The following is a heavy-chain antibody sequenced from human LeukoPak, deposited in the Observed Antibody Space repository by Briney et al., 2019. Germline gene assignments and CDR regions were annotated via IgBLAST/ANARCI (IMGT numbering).Heavy chain of an antibody. CDR3: ATYCSSTSCYRDDAFDI. CDR2: ISAYNGNT. CDR1: GYSFTSYG. D-gene: IGHD2-2*01. V-gene: IGHV1-18*01. J-gene: IGHJ3*02. Sequence: GASVKVSCKASGYSFTSYGISWVRQAPGQGLEWMGWISAYNGNTNYAQKLQGSVTMTTDTSTSTAYMELRSLRSDDTAVYYCATYCSSTSCYRDDAFDIWGQGTMVTVSS.